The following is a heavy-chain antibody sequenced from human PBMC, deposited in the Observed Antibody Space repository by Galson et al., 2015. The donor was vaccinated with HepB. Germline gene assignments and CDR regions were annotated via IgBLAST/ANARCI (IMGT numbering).Heavy chain of an antibody. CDR1: GGSFSGYY. Sequence: ETLSLTCAVYGGSFSGYYWSWIRQPPGKGLEWIGEINHSGSTNYNPSLKSRVTISVDTSKNQFSLKLSSVTAADTAVYYCARGFVVVPAAIRAFSWFDPWGQGTLVTVSS. CDR2: INHSGST. D-gene: IGHD2-2*01. J-gene: IGHJ5*02. V-gene: IGHV4-34*01. CDR3: ARGFVVVPAAIRAFSWFDP.